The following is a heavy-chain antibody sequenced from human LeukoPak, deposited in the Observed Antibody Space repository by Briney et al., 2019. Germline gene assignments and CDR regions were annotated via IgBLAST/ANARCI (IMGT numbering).Heavy chain of an antibody. V-gene: IGHV3-23*01. CDR3: AKGGVYDSSGYYRLDY. CDR1: GFTFSSYA. CDR2: ISGSGGST. J-gene: IGHJ4*02. D-gene: IGHD3-22*01. Sequence: SGGSLRLSCAASGFTFSSYAMSWVRQAPGKGLEWVSAISGSGGSTYYADSVKGRFTISRDNSKNTLYLQMNSLRAEDTAVYYCAKGGVYDSSGYYRLDYWGQGTLVTVSS.